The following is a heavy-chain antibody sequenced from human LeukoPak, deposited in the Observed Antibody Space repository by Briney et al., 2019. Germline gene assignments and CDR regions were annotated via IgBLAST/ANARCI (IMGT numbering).Heavy chain of an antibody. CDR1: GFTFSSYA. CDR3: AKDVPLYYYDSSGYYSGDAFDI. Sequence: PGGSLRLSCAASGFTFSSYAMSWVRQAPGKGLEWVSAISGSGGSTYYADSVKGRFTISRDNSKNTLYLQMNSLRAEGTAVYYCAKDVPLYYYDSSGYYSGDAFDIWGQGTMVTVSS. V-gene: IGHV3-23*01. J-gene: IGHJ3*02. CDR2: ISGSGGST. D-gene: IGHD3-22*01.